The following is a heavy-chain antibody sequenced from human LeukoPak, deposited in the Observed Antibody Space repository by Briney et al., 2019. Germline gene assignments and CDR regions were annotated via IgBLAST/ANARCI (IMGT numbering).Heavy chain of an antibody. V-gene: IGHV3-48*03. CDR1: EFTFTSYE. CDR3: ARGPSIAARYDAFDI. D-gene: IGHD6-6*01. CDR2: ISSSGNTI. Sequence: GGSLRLSCAASEFTFTSYELNWVRQAPGKGLEWVSYISSSGNTISYADSVKGRFTISRDNAKNPLYLQVISLRAEDTAVYYCARGPSIAARYDAFDIWGQGTMVTVSS. J-gene: IGHJ3*02.